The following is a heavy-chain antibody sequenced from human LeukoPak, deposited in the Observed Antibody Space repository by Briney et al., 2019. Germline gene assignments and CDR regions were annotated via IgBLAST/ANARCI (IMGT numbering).Heavy chain of an antibody. D-gene: IGHD2-21*02. CDR3: ARERVGLVVTAIRYFDL. Sequence: SETLSLTCTVSGGSISSGGYYWSWIRQHPGKGLEWIGYIYHSGSTYYNPSLKSRVTISVDTSKNQFSLKLSSVTAADTAVYYCARERVGLVVTAIRYFDLWGRGTLVTVSS. J-gene: IGHJ2*01. V-gene: IGHV4-31*03. CDR2: IYHSGST. CDR1: GGSISSGGYY.